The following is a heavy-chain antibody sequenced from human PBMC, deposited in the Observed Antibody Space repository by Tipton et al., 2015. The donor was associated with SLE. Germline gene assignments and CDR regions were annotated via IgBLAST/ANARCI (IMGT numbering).Heavy chain of an antibody. Sequence: QLVQSGAEVKKPGASVKVSCKASGYTFTSYGISWVRQAPGQGLEWMGWISAYNGNTNYAQKFQGRVTMTTDTSTSTAYMELRILKPDVSAVYYRAREARGRLFLCDYNVYVWGKWPPVPVSS. CDR3: AREARGRLFLCDYNVYV. CDR2: ISAYNGNT. J-gene: IGHJ6*03. CDR1: GYTFTSYG. V-gene: IGHV1-18*01. D-gene: IGHD6-25*01.